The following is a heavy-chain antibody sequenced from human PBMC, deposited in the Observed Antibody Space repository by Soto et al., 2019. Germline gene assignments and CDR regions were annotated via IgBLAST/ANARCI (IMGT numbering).Heavy chain of an antibody. V-gene: IGHV3-74*01. D-gene: IGHD6-19*01. J-gene: IGHJ3*02. Sequence: EVQLVESGGGLVQPGGSLRLSCAASGFTFSSYWMHWVRQAPGKGLVWVSRINSDGSSTRYADSVKGRFTISRDNAKNTLYLQMNSLRAEDTAVYYCARVKGGIAVDDAFDIWGQGTMVTVSS. CDR2: INSDGSST. CDR1: GFTFSSYW. CDR3: ARVKGGIAVDDAFDI.